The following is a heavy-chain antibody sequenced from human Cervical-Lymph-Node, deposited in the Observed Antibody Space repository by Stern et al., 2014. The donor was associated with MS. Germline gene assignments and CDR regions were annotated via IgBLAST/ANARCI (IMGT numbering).Heavy chain of an antibody. J-gene: IGHJ4*02. CDR1: GYTFTGYY. CDR2: INPNSGGT. Sequence: QVQLVQSGAEVKKPGASVKVSCKASGYTFTGYYMHWVRQAPGQGLEWMGRINPNSGGTTYAQKFQGRVTMTRDTSISTAYMELSRLRSDDTAVYYCARVATVDYGDYLRFDYWGQGTLVTVSS. CDR3: ARVATVDYGDYLRFDY. D-gene: IGHD4-17*01. V-gene: IGHV1-2*06.